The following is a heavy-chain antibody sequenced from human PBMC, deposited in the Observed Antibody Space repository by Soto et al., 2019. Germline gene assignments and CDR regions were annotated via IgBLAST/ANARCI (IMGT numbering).Heavy chain of an antibody. CDR2: TSYDASKD. J-gene: IGHJ4*02. V-gene: IGHV3-30*18. Sequence: GSGCTMSNYGIHWIRTAPSKGLEWVALTSYDASKDYYADSVKGRFTISRDNSQNTLFLQMNSLRAEDAAVYYFAKDLHSIAVAGDRVDSWGQGTLVTVPS. D-gene: IGHD6-19*01. CDR3: AKDLHSIAVAGDRVDS. CDR1: GCTMSNYG.